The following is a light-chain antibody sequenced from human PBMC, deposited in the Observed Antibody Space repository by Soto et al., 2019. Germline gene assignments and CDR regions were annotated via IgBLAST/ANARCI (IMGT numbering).Light chain of an antibody. Sequence: QSVLTQPPSASGTPGQRVTISCSGSSSNIGSNTVNWYQQLPGTAPKLLIYSNNQRPSGVPDRFSGSKSGTSASLSISGLQSEAEADYYCAAWDDSLNGPVVFGGGTKVTVL. V-gene: IGLV1-44*01. CDR2: SNN. CDR1: SSNIGSNT. CDR3: AAWDDSLNGPVV. J-gene: IGLJ2*01.